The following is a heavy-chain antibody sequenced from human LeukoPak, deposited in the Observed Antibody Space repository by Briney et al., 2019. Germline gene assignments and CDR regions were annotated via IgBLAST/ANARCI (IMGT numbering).Heavy chain of an antibody. CDR1: GFTFNNYA. D-gene: IGHD3-9*01. Sequence: PGGSLRLSCAASGFTFNNYAMSWVRQAPGKGLEWVSAISGSGGSTYYADSVKGRFTISRDNSKSTLYLQMISLRAEDTAVYYCAESDLTTTIMSHFDYWGQGALVTVSS. CDR2: ISGSGGST. V-gene: IGHV3-23*01. J-gene: IGHJ4*02. CDR3: AESDLTTTIMSHFDY.